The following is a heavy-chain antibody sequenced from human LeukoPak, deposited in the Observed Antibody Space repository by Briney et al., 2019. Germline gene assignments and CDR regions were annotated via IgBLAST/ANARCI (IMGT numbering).Heavy chain of an antibody. CDR1: GGSISSGGYS. J-gene: IGHJ4*02. CDR2: IYHSGST. V-gene: IGHV4-30-2*01. CDR3: ARVGDYALKD. D-gene: IGHD3-16*01. Sequence: PSETLSLTCAVSGGSISSGGYSWSWIRQPPGKGLEWIGYIYHSGSTYYNPSLKSRVTISVDRSKNQFSLKLSSVTAADTAVYYCARVGDYALKDWGQGTLVTVSS.